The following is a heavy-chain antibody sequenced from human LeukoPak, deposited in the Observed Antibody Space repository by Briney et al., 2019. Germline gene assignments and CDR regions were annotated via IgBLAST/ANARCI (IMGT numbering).Heavy chain of an antibody. V-gene: IGHV3-53*05. Sequence: GGSLRLSCAASGFTVSSNYMSWVRQAPGKGLEWVSVIYSGGSTYYADSVKGRFTISRDNAKNSLYLQMNSLRPEDTAFYYCAKDKGSGWSGIDYWGQGTLVTVSS. CDR2: IYSGGST. J-gene: IGHJ4*02. CDR1: GFTVSSNY. CDR3: AKDKGSGWSGIDY. D-gene: IGHD6-19*01.